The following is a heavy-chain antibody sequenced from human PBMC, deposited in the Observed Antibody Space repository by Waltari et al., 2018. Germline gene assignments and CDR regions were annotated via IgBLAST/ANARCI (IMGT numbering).Heavy chain of an antibody. CDR1: GFTYRSYA. D-gene: IGHD5-12*01. V-gene: IGHV3-23*01. CDR3: AKDPLGASGYVIP. Sequence: EVQLLESGGGLVQPGGSLILACAASGFTYRSYAMSWVPQAPGKGLEWVSAISGSGGSTYYADSVKGRFTISRDNSKNTLYLQMNSLRAEDTAVYYCAKDPLGASGYVIPWGQGTLVTVSS. J-gene: IGHJ5*02. CDR2: ISGSGGST.